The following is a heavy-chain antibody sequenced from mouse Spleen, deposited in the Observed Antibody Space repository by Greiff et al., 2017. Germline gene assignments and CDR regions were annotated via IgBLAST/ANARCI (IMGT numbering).Heavy chain of an antibody. D-gene: IGHD1-2*01. V-gene: IGHV5-16*01. Sequence: EVQLVESEGGLVQPGSSMKLSCTASGFTFSDYYMAWVRQVPEKGLEWVANINYDGSSTYYLDSLKSRFIISRDNAKNILYLQMSSLKSEDTATYYCAREEGTYGLFDYWGQGTTLTVSS. CDR3: AREEGTYGLFDY. CDR1: GFTFSDYY. CDR2: INYDGSST. J-gene: IGHJ2*01.